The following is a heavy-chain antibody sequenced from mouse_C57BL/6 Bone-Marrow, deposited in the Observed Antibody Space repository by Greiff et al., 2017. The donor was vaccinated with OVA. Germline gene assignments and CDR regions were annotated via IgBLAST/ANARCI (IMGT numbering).Heavy chain of an antibody. CDR3: AREENYYSNFWFAY. CDR2: INYDGSST. V-gene: IGHV5-16*01. CDR1: GFTFSDYY. Sequence: EVHLVESEGGLVQPGRSMKLSCTASGFTFSDYYMAWVRQVPEKGLEWVANINYDGSSTYYLDSLKSRFIISRDNAKNILYLQMSSLKSEDTATYYCAREENYYSNFWFAYWGQGTLVTVSA. D-gene: IGHD2-5*01. J-gene: IGHJ3*01.